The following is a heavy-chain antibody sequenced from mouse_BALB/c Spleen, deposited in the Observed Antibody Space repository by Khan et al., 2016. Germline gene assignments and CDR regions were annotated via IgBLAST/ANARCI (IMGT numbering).Heavy chain of an antibody. CDR3: ARLLRYWYFDV. CDR1: GFTFSSYA. Sequence: EVELVESGGDLVKPGGSLKLSCAASGFTFSSYAMSWVRQTPEKRLEWVASISSGGSIYYPDSVKGRFTISRDNARNILYLQMTGLRSDDTAMYYCARLLRYWYFDVWGAGTTVTVSS. D-gene: IGHD1-1*01. J-gene: IGHJ1*01. CDR2: ISSGGSI. V-gene: IGHV5-6-5*01.